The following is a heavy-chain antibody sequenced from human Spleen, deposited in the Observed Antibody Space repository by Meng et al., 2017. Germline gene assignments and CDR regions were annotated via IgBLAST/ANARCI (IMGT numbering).Heavy chain of an antibody. J-gene: IGHJ4*01. CDR3: ARVSLGGTDYYGAGSYFL. CDR1: GYTFTSYA. CDR2: ISAYSGKT. Sequence: ASVKVSCKGSGYTFTSYAISWVRQAPGQGLEWMGWISAYSGKTNYAQKVQGRVTATTDTSTSTAYMELRSLRSDDTAVYYCARVSLGGTDYYGAGSYFLWGHGKLVNGAS. V-gene: IGHV1-18*01. D-gene: IGHD3-10*01.